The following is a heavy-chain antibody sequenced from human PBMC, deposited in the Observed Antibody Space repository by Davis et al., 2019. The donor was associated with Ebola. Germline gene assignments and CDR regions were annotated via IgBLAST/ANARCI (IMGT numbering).Heavy chain of an antibody. Sequence: GGSLRLSCAASGFTFSSYAMNWVRQAPGKGLEWVSGITASGGSTYYADSVKGRFTISRDNPQSTLYLQMNSLRAEDTAVYYCAKAGVVVVTAFSYWGQGTLVTVSS. CDR2: ITASGGST. J-gene: IGHJ4*02. V-gene: IGHV3-23*01. CDR1: GFTFSSYA. D-gene: IGHD2-21*02. CDR3: AKAGVVVVTAFSY.